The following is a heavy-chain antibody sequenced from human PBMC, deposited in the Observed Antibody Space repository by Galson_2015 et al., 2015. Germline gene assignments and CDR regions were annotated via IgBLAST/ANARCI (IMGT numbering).Heavy chain of an antibody. CDR2: IWYDGSNK. CDR3: ARDLGYYGSGTPEYYFDY. D-gene: IGHD3-10*01. CDR1: GFTFSSYG. V-gene: IGHV3-33*01. Sequence: SLRLSCAASGFTFSSYGMHWVRQAPGKGLEWVAVIWYDGSNKYYADSVKGRFTISRDNSKNTLYLQMNSLRAEDTAVYYCARDLGYYGSGTPEYYFDYWGQGTLVTVSS. J-gene: IGHJ4*02.